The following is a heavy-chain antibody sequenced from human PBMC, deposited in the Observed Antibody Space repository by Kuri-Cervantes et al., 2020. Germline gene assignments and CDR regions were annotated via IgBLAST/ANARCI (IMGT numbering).Heavy chain of an antibody. V-gene: IGHV3-9*01. CDR3: AKDIGYDSSGYFDY. CDR2: ISWNSGSI. CDR1: GFTFDDYA. Sequence: SLKISCAASGFTFDDYAMHWVRQAPGKGLEWVSGISWNSGSIGYADSVKGRFTISRDNAKNSLYLQMNSLRAEDTALYYCAKDIGYDSSGYFDYWGQGTLVTVSS. D-gene: IGHD3-22*01. J-gene: IGHJ4*02.